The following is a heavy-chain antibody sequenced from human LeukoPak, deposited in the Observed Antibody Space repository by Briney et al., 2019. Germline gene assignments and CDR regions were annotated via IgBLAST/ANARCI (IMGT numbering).Heavy chain of an antibody. V-gene: IGHV1-69*13. J-gene: IGHJ4*02. D-gene: IGHD1/OR15-1a*01. CDR2: IIPMYGTT. CDR3: ARGWEQPFDY. Sequence: SVKVSCKASGYTFTSYGISWVRQAPGQGLEWMGGIIPMYGTTNYAQQFQGRVTITADESTSTAYMELSTLTSEDTAVYYCARGWEQPFDYWGQGSLVTVS. CDR1: GYTFTSYG.